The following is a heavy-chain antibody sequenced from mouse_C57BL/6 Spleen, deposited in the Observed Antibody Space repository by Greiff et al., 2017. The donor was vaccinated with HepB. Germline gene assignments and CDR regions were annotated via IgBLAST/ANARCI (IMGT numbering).Heavy chain of an antibody. J-gene: IGHJ1*03. CDR2: ISSGGSYT. CDR1: GFTFSSYG. V-gene: IGHV5-6*01. CDR3: ARQVVATGYFDV. D-gene: IGHD1-1*01. Sequence: EVMLVESGGDLVKPGGSLKLSCAASGFTFSSYGMSWVRQTPDQRLEWVATISSGGSYTYYPDSVKGRFTISRDNAKNTLYLQMSSLKSEDTAMYYCARQVVATGYFDVWGTGTTVTVSS.